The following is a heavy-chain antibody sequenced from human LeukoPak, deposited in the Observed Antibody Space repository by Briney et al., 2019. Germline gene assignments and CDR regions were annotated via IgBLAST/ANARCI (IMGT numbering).Heavy chain of an antibody. D-gene: IGHD2-2*01. CDR2: IYPGDSDT. J-gene: IGHJ4*02. V-gene: IGHV5-51*01. Sequence: GESLKISCKGSGYSFTSYWIGWVRQMPGKGLEWMGTIYPGDSDTRYSPSSQGQVTISADKSISTAYLQWSSLKASDTAMYYCARHDPSCSSTSCYALWGQGTLVTVSS. CDR3: ARHDPSCSSTSCYAL. CDR1: GYSFTSYW.